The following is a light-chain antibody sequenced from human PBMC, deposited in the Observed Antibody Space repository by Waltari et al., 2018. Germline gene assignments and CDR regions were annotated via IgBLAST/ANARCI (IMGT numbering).Light chain of an antibody. CDR3: QQRDNWPRT. V-gene: IGKV3-11*01. CDR1: QSISRY. Sequence: IVLTQSPATLSLSPEERAALSCRASQSISRYLAWYQQKPGQAPRLLIYDASNRATGIPARFSGRGSGTDFTLSITTLEPEDFAVYYCQQRDNWPRTFGQGTRVEV. J-gene: IGKJ1*01. CDR2: DAS.